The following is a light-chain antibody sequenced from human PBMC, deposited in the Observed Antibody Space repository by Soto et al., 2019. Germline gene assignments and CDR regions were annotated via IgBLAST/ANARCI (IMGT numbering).Light chain of an antibody. J-gene: IGKJ1*01. CDR2: GAS. CDR1: QSVSSN. V-gene: IGKV3-15*01. CDR3: QQYNDWIRT. Sequence: EIAMTQSPATLSVSPGERATLSCRASQSVSSNLAWYQQKPGQAPRLLIYGASTRATDIPARFSGSGSGTEFTLTITSLQSEDFAVYYCQQYNDWIRTFGQGTKVDIK.